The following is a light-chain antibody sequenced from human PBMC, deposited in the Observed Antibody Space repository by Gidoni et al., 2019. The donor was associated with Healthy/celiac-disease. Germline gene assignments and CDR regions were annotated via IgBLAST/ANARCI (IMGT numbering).Light chain of an antibody. J-gene: IGKJ2*04. Sequence: DIQMTHSPASLSASVGDRVTITCRASQSISSYLNWYQQKPGKAPKLLIYAASSLQSGVPSRFSGSGSGTDFTLTISSLQHEDFATYYCQQSYSTPCSFGQGTKLEIK. V-gene: IGKV1-39*01. CDR3: QQSYSTPCS. CDR2: AAS. CDR1: QSISSY.